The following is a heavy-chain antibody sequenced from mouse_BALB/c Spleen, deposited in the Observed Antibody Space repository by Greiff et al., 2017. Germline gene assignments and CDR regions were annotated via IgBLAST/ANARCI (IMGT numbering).Heavy chain of an antibody. D-gene: IGHD3-1*01. J-gene: IGHJ3*01. CDR2: IDPENGNT. CDR3: ARKGGPFAY. CDR1: GFNIKDYY. V-gene: IGHV14-1*02. Sequence: VQLKESGAELVRPGALVKLSCKASGFNIKDYYMHWVKQRPEQGLEWIGWIDPENGNTIYDPKFQGKASITADTSSNTAYLQLSSLTSEDTAVYYCARKGGPFAYWGQGTLVTVSA.